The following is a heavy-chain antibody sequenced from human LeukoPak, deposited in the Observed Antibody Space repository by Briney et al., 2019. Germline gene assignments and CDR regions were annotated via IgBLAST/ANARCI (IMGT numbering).Heavy chain of an antibody. CDR1: GGTFSSYA. CDR3: ARSRYYDSSGQLINFDY. D-gene: IGHD3-22*01. CDR2: IIPIFGTA. Sequence: SVKVSCKASGGTFSSYAISWVRQAPGQGLEWMGGIIPIFGTANYAQKFQGRVTITTDESTSTAYMELSSLRSEDMAVYYCARSRYYDSSGQLINFDYWGQGTLVTVSS. J-gene: IGHJ4*02. V-gene: IGHV1-69*05.